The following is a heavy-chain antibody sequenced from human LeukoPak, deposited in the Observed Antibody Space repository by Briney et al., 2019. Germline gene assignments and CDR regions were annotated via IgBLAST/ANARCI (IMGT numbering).Heavy chain of an antibody. Sequence: ASVKVSCKTSGYSFTIFDINWVRQAPGQGLEFVGWMNPRTGDTVYAQKFQGRVTMTRDASIGTAYMELRSLRSDDTAVYYCARDERLYNWNCVDYWGQGTLVTVSS. J-gene: IGHJ4*02. CDR1: GYSFTIFD. CDR2: MNPRTGDT. CDR3: ARDERLYNWNCVDY. D-gene: IGHD1-7*01. V-gene: IGHV1-8*01.